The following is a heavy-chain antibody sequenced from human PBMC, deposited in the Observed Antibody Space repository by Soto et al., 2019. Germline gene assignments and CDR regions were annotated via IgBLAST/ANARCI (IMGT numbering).Heavy chain of an antibody. CDR1: GYTFTGFY. D-gene: IGHD1-26*01. CDR3: ARGFDETDEWAGGAGPGRHFCGLDV. CDR2: INPNSGRA. Sequence: QVQLVQSGAEVKKPGASVKVSCVASGYTFTGFYIHWVRQAPGQGLEWLGYINPNSGRANYAQKFQGWVTMPKDPSVSTAYMELTRRTSDATAVYYCARGFDETDEWAGGAGPGRHFCGLDVWGQGTKVTVSS. V-gene: IGHV1-2*04. J-gene: IGHJ6*01.